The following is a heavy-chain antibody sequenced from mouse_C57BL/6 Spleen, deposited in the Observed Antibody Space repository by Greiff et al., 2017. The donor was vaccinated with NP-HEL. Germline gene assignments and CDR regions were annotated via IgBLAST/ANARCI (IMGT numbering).Heavy chain of an antibody. CDR1: GFTFSSYT. CDR2: ISGGGGNT. CDR3: ARKPPYYYGSSYGYFDV. J-gene: IGHJ1*03. Sequence: EVQLVESGGGLVKPGGSLKLSCAASGFTFSSYTMSWVRQTPEKRLEWVATISGGGGNTYYPDSVKGRFTISRDNAKNTLYLQMSSLRSEDTALYYCARKPPYYYGSSYGYFDVWGTGTTVTVSS. V-gene: IGHV5-9*01. D-gene: IGHD1-1*01.